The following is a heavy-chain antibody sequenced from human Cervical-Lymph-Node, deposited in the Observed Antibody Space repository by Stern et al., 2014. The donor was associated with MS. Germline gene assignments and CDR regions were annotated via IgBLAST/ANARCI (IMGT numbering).Heavy chain of an antibody. J-gene: IGHJ6*02. V-gene: IGHV1-69*01. CDR3: ARDSTTGMDV. Sequence: DQLVESGAEVKKPGSSVQVSCKTSGDTFSSYAISWVRQGPGQGLEWMGGIVPIFGTANYAEKFQGRVTITADVSTNTAYMELSRLGSDDTAVYYCARDSTTGMDVWGQGTTVTVSS. CDR2: IVPIFGTA. D-gene: IGHD1-1*01. CDR1: GDTFSSYA.